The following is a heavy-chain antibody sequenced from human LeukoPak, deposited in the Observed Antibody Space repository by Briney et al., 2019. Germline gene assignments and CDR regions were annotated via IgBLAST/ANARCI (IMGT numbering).Heavy chain of an antibody. CDR1: GGSISSSSYY. J-gene: IGHJ4*02. V-gene: IGHV4-39*01. CDR2: IYYSGST. CDR3: ARLGILRQLFDY. Sequence: PSETLSHTCTVSGGSISSSSYYWGWIRQPPGKGLEWIGSIYYSGSTYYNPSLKSRVTISVDTSKNQFSLKLSSVTAADTAVYYCARLGILRQLFDYWGQGTLVTVSS. D-gene: IGHD2-21*01.